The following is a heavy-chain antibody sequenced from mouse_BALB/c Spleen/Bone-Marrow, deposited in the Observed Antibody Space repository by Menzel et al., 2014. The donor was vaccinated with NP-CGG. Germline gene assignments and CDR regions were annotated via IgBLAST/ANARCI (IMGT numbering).Heavy chain of an antibody. CDR3: ARRAYGGSYGSAY. J-gene: IGHJ3*01. Sequence: QVQLKESGAELAKPGASLKMSCKASGYTLTSYWMHWVKQRPGQGLEWIGYINPSTDYTEYNQKFKDKATLTADKSSSTAFMQLSSLTSEDSAVYYCARRAYGGSYGSAYWGQGTLVTVSA. V-gene: IGHV1-7*01. CDR2: INPSTDYT. D-gene: IGHD1-1*01. CDR1: GYTLTSYW.